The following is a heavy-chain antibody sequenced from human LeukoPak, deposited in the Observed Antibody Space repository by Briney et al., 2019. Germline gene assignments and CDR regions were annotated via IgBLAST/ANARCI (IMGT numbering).Heavy chain of an antibody. CDR3: ARGPPVDY. CDR2: IYYSGST. J-gene: IGHJ4*02. Sequence: SETLSLTCTVSGGSISSYYWSWIRQPPGKGLEWIGYIYYSGSTNYNPSLKSRVTISVDTSKNQFSLKLSSVTAADTAVYYCARGPPVDYWGQGTLVTVSS. CDR1: GGSISSYY. V-gene: IGHV4-59*01.